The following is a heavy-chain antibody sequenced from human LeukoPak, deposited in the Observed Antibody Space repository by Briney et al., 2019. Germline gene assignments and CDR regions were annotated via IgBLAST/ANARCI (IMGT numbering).Heavy chain of an antibody. CDR2: INPNSGNT. D-gene: IGHD6-13*01. J-gene: IGHJ4*02. V-gene: IGHV1-8*02. CDR1: GYSFTDYY. CDR3: ARAKQQRPDY. Sequence: ASVKVSFKSAGYSFTDYYMHWVRQAPGQGLEWMGWINPNSGNTGYAQKFQGRVTMTRNTSISTAYMELSSLRSEDTAVYYCARAKQQRPDYWGQGTLVTVSS.